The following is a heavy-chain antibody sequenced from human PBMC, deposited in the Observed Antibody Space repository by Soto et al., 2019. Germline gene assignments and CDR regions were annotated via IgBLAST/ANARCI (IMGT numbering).Heavy chain of an antibody. Sequence: WGSRRLSCAASGFTFSSYGMHWVRQAPGKGLEWVAVISYDGSNKYYADSVKGRFTISRDNSKNTLYLQMNSLRAEDTAVYYCAKDVWGTGYSGYDLSPYWGQGTLVTVSS. V-gene: IGHV3-30*18. CDR1: GFTFSSYG. CDR3: AKDVWGTGYSGYDLSPY. J-gene: IGHJ4*02. D-gene: IGHD5-12*01. CDR2: ISYDGSNK.